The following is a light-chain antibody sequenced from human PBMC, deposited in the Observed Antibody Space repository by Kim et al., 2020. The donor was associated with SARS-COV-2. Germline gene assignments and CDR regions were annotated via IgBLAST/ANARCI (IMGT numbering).Light chain of an antibody. CDR1: QTVTHNV. CDR2: GAS. J-gene: IGKJ2*01. Sequence: EFVLTQSPGTLSLSPGERATLSCRTSQTVTHNVLAWYQQKPGRAPRLLMYGASNRAGGIPDRFSGSGSGTDFTLTISRLEPEDFAVYYCQQYGTSPYTFGQGTKLEIK. V-gene: IGKV3-20*01. CDR3: QQYGTSPYT.